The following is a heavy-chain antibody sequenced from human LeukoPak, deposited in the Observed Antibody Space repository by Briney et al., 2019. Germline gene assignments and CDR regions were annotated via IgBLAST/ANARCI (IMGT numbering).Heavy chain of an antibody. CDR2: IYCSGST. CDR3: ARSDCGGDCSPFDY. V-gene: IGHV4-39*01. CDR1: GGSISSSSYY. D-gene: IGHD2-21*01. Sequence: SSETLSLTCTVSGGSISSSSYYWGWIRQPPGKGLEWIGSIYCSGSTYYNPSLKSRVTISVDTSKNQFSLKLSSVTAADTAVYYCARSDCGGDCSPFDYWGQGTLVTVSS. J-gene: IGHJ4*02.